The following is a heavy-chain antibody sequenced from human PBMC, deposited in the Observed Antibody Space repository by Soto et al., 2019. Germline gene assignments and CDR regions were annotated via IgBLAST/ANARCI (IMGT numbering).Heavy chain of an antibody. V-gene: IGHV4-39*01. D-gene: IGHD2-2*01. CDR1: GGSISSSSYY. CDR3: ARGPSVGVPAGWFDP. CDR2: IYYSGST. J-gene: IGHJ5*02. Sequence: SETLSLTCTVSGGSISSSSYYWGWIRQPPGKGLEWIGSIYYSGSTYYNPSLKSRVTISVDTAKNQFSLKLSSVTAADTAVYYCARGPSVGVPAGWFDPWGQGTLVTVSS.